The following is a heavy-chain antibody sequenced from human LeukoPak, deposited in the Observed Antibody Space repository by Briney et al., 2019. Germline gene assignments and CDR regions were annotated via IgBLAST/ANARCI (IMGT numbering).Heavy chain of an antibody. Sequence: GASVKVSCKASGYTFTSYYMHWVRQAPGQGLEWMGIINPSGGSTSYAQKFQGRVTMTRDMSTSTVYMELSSLRSEDTAVYYCARDRVPVPRAYSSSWYGDEYYYYYMDVWGKGTTVTVSS. CDR3: ARDRVPVPRAYSSSWYGDEYYYYYMDV. J-gene: IGHJ6*03. CDR2: INPSGGST. V-gene: IGHV1-46*01. D-gene: IGHD6-13*01. CDR1: GYTFTSYY.